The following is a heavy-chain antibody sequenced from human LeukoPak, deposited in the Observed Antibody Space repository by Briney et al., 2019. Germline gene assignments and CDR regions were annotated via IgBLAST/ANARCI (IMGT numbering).Heavy chain of an antibody. V-gene: IGHV4-39*07. CDR2: IYYSGST. J-gene: IGHJ4*02. CDR3: AREVLDYVWGSYRKPQGY. D-gene: IGHD3-16*02. CDR1: GGSISSSSYY. Sequence: PSETLSLTCTVSGGSISSSSYYWGWIRQPPGKGLEWIGSIYYSGSTYYNPSLKSRVTISVDTSKNQFSLKLSSVTAADTAVYYCAREVLDYVWGSYRKPQGYWGQGTLVTVSS.